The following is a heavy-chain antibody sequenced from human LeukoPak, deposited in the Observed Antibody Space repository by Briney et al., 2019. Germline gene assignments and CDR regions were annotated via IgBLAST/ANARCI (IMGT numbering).Heavy chain of an antibody. D-gene: IGHD5-18*01. CDR3: ARTRIQLWLGYYYGMDV. V-gene: IGHV1-2*02. CDR2: INPNSGGT. CDR1: GYTFTGYY. J-gene: IGHJ6*02. Sequence: ASVKVSCKASGYTFTGYYMHWVRQAPGQGLEWMGWINPNSGGTNYAQKFQGRVTMTRDTSISTAYMELSRPRSDDTAVYYCARTRIQLWLGYYYGMDVWGQGTTVTVSS.